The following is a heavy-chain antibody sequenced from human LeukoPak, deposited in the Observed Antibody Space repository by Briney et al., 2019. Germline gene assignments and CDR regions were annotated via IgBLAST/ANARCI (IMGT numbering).Heavy chain of an antibody. Sequence: SETLSLTCTVSGGSISSYHGSWIRQPPGKGLEWIGYMYYSGSTNYNPSLKSRVTISVDTSKNQSSMKLSSVTAADTAVYYCAGSYYYDSSGYTDYFDYWGQGTLVTVSS. V-gene: IGHV4-59*01. CDR2: MYYSGST. D-gene: IGHD3-22*01. CDR3: AGSYYYDSSGYTDYFDY. CDR1: GGSISSYH. J-gene: IGHJ4*02.